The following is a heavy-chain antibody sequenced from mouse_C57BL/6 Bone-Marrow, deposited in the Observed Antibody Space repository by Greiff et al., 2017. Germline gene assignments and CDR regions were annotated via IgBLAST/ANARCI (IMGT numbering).Heavy chain of an antibody. J-gene: IGHJ3*01. V-gene: IGHV1-64*01. CDR2: IHPNSGST. D-gene: IGHD2-3*01. CDR3: ARRGGYSFAY. CDR1: GYTFTSYW. Sequence: QVQLQQPGAELVKHGASVKLSCKASGYTFTSYWMHWVKQRPGQGLEWIGMIHPNSGSTNYNEKFKSKATLTVDKSSSTAYMQLSSLTSEDSAVYYCARRGGYSFAYWGQGTLVTVSA.